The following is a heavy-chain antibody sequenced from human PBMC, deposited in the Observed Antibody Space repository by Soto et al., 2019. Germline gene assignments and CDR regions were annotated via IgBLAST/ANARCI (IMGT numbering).Heavy chain of an antibody. CDR2: INPSGGST. CDR1: GYTFTSYY. CDR3: ARDRVLQNWFDP. D-gene: IGHD3-10*01. Sequence: ALVKVSCKASGYTFTSYYMHWVRQAPGQGLEWMGIINPSGGSTSYAQKFQGRVTMTRDTSTSTVYMELSSLRSEDTAVYYCARDRVLQNWFDPWGQGTLVTVSS. V-gene: IGHV1-46*01. J-gene: IGHJ5*02.